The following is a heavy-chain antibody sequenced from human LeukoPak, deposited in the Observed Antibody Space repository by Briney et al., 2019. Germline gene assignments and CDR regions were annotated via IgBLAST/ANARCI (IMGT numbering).Heavy chain of an antibody. J-gene: IGHJ5*02. CDR3: ARTAARSSSWYANNWFDP. D-gene: IGHD6-13*01. CDR2: IYYSGST. Sequence: SETLSLTCTVSGGSISSYYWSWIRQPPGKGVEWIGYIYYSGSTNYNPSLKSRVTISVDTSKNQFSLKLSSVTAADTAVYYCARTAARSSSWYANNWFDPWGQGTLVTVSS. CDR1: GGSISSYY. V-gene: IGHV4-59*01.